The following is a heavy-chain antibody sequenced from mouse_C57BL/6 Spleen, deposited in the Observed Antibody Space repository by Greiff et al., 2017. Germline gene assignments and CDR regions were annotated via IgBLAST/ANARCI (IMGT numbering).Heavy chain of an antibody. Sequence: QVQLQQPGAELVMPGASVKLSCKASGYTFTSYWMHWVKQRPGQGLEWIGEIDPSDSYTNYNQKFKGKSTLTVDKSSSTAYMQLSSLTSEDSAVYYCARFLNYYGSSPLFDYWGQGTTLTVSS. V-gene: IGHV1-69*01. CDR3: ARFLNYYGSSPLFDY. CDR2: IDPSDSYT. J-gene: IGHJ2*01. CDR1: GYTFTSYW. D-gene: IGHD1-1*01.